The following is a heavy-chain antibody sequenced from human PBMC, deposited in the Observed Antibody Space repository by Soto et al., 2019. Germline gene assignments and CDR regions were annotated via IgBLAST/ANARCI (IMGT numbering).Heavy chain of an antibody. CDR3: ARPFGVSSGY. V-gene: IGHV3-74*01. J-gene: IGHJ4*02. Sequence: EVQLVESGGGLVQPGGSLRLSCAASGFSFSSYWMHWVRQAPGKGLVWVSRINGDGSSTTYADSVKGRFTISRDNAKNTLYLQMDSLGAEDSAVYYCARPFGVSSGYWGQGTLVTVSS. CDR2: INGDGSST. CDR1: GFSFSSYW. D-gene: IGHD3-10*01.